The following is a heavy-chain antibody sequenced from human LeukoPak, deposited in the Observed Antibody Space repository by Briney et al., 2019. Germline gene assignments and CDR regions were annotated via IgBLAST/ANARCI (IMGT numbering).Heavy chain of an antibody. CDR3: ARRAYDFWSGFDY. V-gene: IGHV4-34*01. Sequence: MSSETLSLTCAVYGVSFSGYDWSWLRQPPGKGLEWIGEINHSGSTNYNPSLKSRVTISVDTSKNQFSLKLSSVTAADTAVYYCARRAYDFWSGFDYWGQGTLVTVSS. J-gene: IGHJ4*02. CDR1: GVSFSGYD. D-gene: IGHD3-3*01. CDR2: INHSGST.